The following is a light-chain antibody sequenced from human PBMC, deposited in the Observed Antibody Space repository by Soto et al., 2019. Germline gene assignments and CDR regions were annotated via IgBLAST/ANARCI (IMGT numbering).Light chain of an antibody. CDR3: QQYDEWPLT. CDR1: QNVKTR. Sequence: EKVITQSPATLSVSPGERATLSCRASQNVKTRLAWYQQKPGQAPRLLIFDAFTRATGIPARFSGSASGTDFTLTISSLQSEDSAVYYCQQYDEWPLTVGGGTKVDIK. V-gene: IGKV3-15*01. J-gene: IGKJ4*01. CDR2: DAF.